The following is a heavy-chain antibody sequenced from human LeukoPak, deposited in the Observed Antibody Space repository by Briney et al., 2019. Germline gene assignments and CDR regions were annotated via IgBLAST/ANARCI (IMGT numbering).Heavy chain of an antibody. CDR2: ISGSDVTT. Sequence: GGSLRLSCVASGFTLSSYMNWVRQAPGKGLEWVSAISGSDVTTYYADSVKGRFTISRDNSKNTLHLQMNSLRAEDTAVYYCAKPDCSYSDCYRPAYWGQGTLVTVSS. CDR3: AKPDCSYSDCYRPAY. D-gene: IGHD2-2*02. CDR1: GFTLSSY. J-gene: IGHJ4*02. V-gene: IGHV3-23*01.